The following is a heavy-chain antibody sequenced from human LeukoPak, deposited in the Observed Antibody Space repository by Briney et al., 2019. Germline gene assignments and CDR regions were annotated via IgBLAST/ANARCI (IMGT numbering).Heavy chain of an antibody. D-gene: IGHD1-1*01. CDR2: ISAHSGNT. Sequence: ASVKVSCKTSVYTFSTYGITWVRQAPGQGFQWMGWISAHSGNTNYAENFQGRISLTTDTSATTAYMELRSLTSDDTAVYYCARDLSSGGWTLEFDYWGQGSLVPVAS. V-gene: IGHV1-18*01. CDR3: ARDLSSGGWTLEFDY. J-gene: IGHJ4*02. CDR1: VYTFSTYG.